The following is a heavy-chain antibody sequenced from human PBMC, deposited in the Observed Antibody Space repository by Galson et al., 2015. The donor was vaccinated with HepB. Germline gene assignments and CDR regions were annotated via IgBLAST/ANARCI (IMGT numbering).Heavy chain of an antibody. V-gene: IGHV3-30*02. Sequence: SLRLSCAASGFTFSSYGMHWVRQAPGKGLEWVAFIRYDGSNKYYGDSVEGRFTMSRDNSKDTLHLQMNSLRAEDTAVYYCAKTVSPHDYYYYGMDVWGQGTTVTVS. J-gene: IGHJ6*02. CDR1: GFTFSSYG. CDR3: AKTVSPHDYYYYGMDV. CDR2: IRYDGSNK.